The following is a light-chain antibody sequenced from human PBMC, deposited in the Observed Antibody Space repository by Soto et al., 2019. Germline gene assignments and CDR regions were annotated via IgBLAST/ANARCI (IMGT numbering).Light chain of an antibody. CDR1: QSITGW. J-gene: IGKJ1*01. CDR2: KAS. Sequence: DIQMTQSPPTLSASVGDRVTISCRASQSITGWLAWFQQKPGKAPKLLISKASKLERGVPSRLSGSGSGTDFSLTISGLQPDDFATYYYQQYNPYSPWTFGQGTKVEIK. CDR3: QQYNPYSPWT. V-gene: IGKV1-5*03.